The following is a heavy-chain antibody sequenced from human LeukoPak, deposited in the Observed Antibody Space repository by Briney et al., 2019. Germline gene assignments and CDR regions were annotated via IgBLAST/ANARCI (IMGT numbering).Heavy chain of an antibody. Sequence: ASVKVSCKASGYIFTSYGISWVRQAPGQGLEWMGWISAYNGNTNYAQKLQGRVTMTTDTYTSTAYMELRSLRSDDTAVYYCARAVDSSYREGYWFDPWGQGTLVTVSS. CDR1: GYIFTSYG. D-gene: IGHD6-6*01. CDR2: ISAYNGNT. J-gene: IGHJ5*02. CDR3: ARAVDSSYREGYWFDP. V-gene: IGHV1-18*01.